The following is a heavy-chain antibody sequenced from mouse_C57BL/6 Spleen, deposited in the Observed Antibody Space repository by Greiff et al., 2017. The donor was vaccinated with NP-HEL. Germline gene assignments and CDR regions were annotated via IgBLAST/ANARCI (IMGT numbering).Heavy chain of an antibody. J-gene: IGHJ3*01. CDR1: GYAFSSYW. Sequence: QVQLQQSGAELVKPGASVKISCKASGYAFSSYWMNWVKQRPGKGLEWIGQIYPGDGDTNSNGKFKGKATLTADKSSSTAYMQVSSLTAEDSAVYFCASDYYGSSPWFAYWGQGTLVTVSA. CDR3: ASDYYGSSPWFAY. D-gene: IGHD1-1*01. CDR2: IYPGDGDT. V-gene: IGHV1-80*01.